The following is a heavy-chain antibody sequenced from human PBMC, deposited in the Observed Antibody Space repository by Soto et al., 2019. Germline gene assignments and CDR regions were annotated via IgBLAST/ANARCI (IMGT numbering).Heavy chain of an antibody. Sequence: GASVQVSCKASLGTFSRYAISCVRQAPGKGLEWMGGIIPIFGTANYAQKFQGRVTITADESTSTAYMELSSLRSEDTAVYYCARDYRAGATADGGDGAFDIWGQGTMVTVSS. CDR1: LGTFSRYA. CDR2: IIPIFGTA. V-gene: IGHV1-69*13. D-gene: IGHD1-26*01. CDR3: ARDYRAGATADGGDGAFDI. J-gene: IGHJ3*02.